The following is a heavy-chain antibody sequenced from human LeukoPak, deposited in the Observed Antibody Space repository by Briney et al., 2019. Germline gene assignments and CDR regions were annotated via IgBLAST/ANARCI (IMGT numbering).Heavy chain of an antibody. CDR3: ARDKMERIQLWPTYDYYYYGMDV. CDR1: GFTFSSYA. J-gene: IGHJ6*02. CDR2: ISYDGSNK. Sequence: GRSLRLSCAASGFTFSSYAMHWVRQAPGKGLEWVAVISYDGSNKYYADSVKGRFTISRDNSKNTLYLQVNSLRAEDTAVYYCARDKMERIQLWPTYDYYYYGMDVWGQGTTVTVSS. D-gene: IGHD5-18*01. V-gene: IGHV3-30-3*01.